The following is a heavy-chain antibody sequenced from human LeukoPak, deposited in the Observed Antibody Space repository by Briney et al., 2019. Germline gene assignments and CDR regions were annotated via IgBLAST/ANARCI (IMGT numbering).Heavy chain of an antibody. CDR3: ARDRWWELPKFRGYGMDV. D-gene: IGHD1-26*01. J-gene: IGHJ6*02. V-gene: IGHV1-3*01. Sequence: GASVKVSCKASGYTFTSYAMHWVRQAPGQRLEWMGWINAGNGNTKYSQKFQGRVTITRDTSASTAYMELSSLRSEDTAVYYCARDRWWELPKFRGYGMDVWGQGTTVTVSS. CDR2: INAGNGNT. CDR1: GYTFTSYA.